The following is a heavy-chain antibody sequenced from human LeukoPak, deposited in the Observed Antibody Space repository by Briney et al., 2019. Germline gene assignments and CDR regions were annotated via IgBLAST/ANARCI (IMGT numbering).Heavy chain of an antibody. CDR2: IYNSGST. Sequence: SETLSLTCTVSGGTISSYYWSWIRQPPGKGLESIGYIYNSGSTNYNPSLKSRVTISIDTSKNQFSLNLSSATAADTAVYYCARGYSYGPDYWGQGTLVTVSS. CDR1: GGTISSYY. J-gene: IGHJ4*02. CDR3: ARGYSYGPDY. V-gene: IGHV4-59*01. D-gene: IGHD5-18*01.